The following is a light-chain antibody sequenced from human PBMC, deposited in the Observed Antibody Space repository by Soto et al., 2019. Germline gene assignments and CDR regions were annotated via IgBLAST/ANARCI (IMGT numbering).Light chain of an antibody. CDR2: SNN. CDR1: NSNIGSNT. Sequence: QSVLPQPPSASGTPGQRVTISCSGSNSNIGSNTVNWYQQLPKTAPKLLIYSNNQRPSGVPDRFSGSKSGTSASLAISGLQSEDEADYYCAAWDDSLKGLVFGGGTKLTVL. CDR3: AAWDDSLKGLV. J-gene: IGLJ2*01. V-gene: IGLV1-44*01.